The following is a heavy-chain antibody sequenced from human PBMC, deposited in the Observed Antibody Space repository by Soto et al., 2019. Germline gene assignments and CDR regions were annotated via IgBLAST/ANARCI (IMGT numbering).Heavy chain of an antibody. CDR3: ARGGYYDFWSGYPYYYYYYGMDV. CDR1: GYTFTSYG. V-gene: IGHV1-18*01. Sequence: QVQLVQSGAAVKKPGASVKVSCKDSGYTFTSYGIIWVRQAPGQGLEWMVWISAYNGNTNYAQKLQGKVTMTTDTSTSTAYMELRSLRSDDTAVYYCARGGYYDFWSGYPYYYYYYGMDVWCQGTTVTVSS. CDR2: ISAYNGNT. J-gene: IGHJ6*02. D-gene: IGHD3-3*01.